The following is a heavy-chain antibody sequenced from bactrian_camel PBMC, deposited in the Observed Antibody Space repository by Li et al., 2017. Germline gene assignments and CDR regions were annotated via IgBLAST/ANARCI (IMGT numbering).Heavy chain of an antibody. CDR2: LDNGDGST. CDR1: SGYANC. Sequence: QLVESGGGSVQTGGSLRLSCRSSSGYANCMGWFRQAPGKEREGVANLDNGDGSTKYADPVKGRFTTSRDNAKNKLYLQLNSLETEDTAKYYCANSGMAWVPADYWPGDPGHRL. D-gene: IGHD1*01. V-gene: IGHV3S1*01. J-gene: IGHJ4*01.